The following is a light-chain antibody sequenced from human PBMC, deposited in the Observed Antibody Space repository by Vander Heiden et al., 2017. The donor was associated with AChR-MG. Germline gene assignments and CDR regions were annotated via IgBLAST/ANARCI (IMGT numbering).Light chain of an antibody. Sequence: EIVMTQSPATLSVSPGERATLSCRASQSVSNNLAWYQQKPGQAPRLLIYGASTRATGIPARFSGSGSGTEFTLTISSLQSEDFAVYYCQQDNNFWTFGQGTKVEIK. CDR1: QSVSNN. V-gene: IGKV3-15*01. CDR3: QQDNNFWT. J-gene: IGKJ1*01. CDR2: GAS.